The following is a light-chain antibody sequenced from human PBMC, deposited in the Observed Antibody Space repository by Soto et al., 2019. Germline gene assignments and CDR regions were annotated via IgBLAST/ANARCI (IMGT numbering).Light chain of an antibody. CDR2: AAS. Sequence: DIQMTQSPSSLSASVGDRVTITCRASQSIRRYLSWFQQKPGKAPKLVIYAASSLQSGVPSRFSGSGSGTDFPLTISSLQPEASATYYCQQSYSTPPFTFGPGTKVEIK. J-gene: IGKJ3*01. V-gene: IGKV1-39*01. CDR3: QQSYSTPPFT. CDR1: QSIRRY.